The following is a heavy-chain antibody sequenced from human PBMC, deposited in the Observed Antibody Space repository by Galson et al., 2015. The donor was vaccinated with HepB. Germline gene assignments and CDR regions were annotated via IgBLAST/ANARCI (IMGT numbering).Heavy chain of an antibody. CDR1: GFTFSDYY. D-gene: IGHD2-8*01. Sequence: SLRLSCAASGFTFSDYYMSWLRQAPGKGLEWVSYISSSSSYTNYADSVKGRFTISRDNAKNSLYLQMNSLRAEDTAVYYCATALNGHVSYAFDIWGQGTMVTVSS. J-gene: IGHJ3*02. CDR3: ATALNGHVSYAFDI. CDR2: ISSSSSYT. V-gene: IGHV3-11*06.